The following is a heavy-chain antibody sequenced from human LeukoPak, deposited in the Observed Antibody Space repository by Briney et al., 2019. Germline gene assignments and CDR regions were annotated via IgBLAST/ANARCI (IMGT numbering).Heavy chain of an antibody. CDR3: ARLPDYYDSSGYGY. J-gene: IGHJ4*02. CDR2: ISSSSSTI. Sequence: GGSLRLSCAASGFTFSSYTMNWVRQAPGKGLEWVSYISSSSSTIYYADSAKGRFTISRDNAKNSLYLQMNSLRAEDTAVYYCARLPDYYDSSGYGYWGQGTLVTVSS. CDR1: GFTFSSYT. D-gene: IGHD3-22*01. V-gene: IGHV3-48*01.